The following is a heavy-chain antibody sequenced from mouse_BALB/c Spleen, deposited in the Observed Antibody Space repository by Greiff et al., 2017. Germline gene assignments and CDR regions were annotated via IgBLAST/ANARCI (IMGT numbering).Heavy chain of an antibody. Sequence: EVQLQQSGPSLVKPSQTLSLTCSVTGDSITSGYWNWIRKFPGNKLEYMGYISYSGSTYYNPSLKSRISITRDTSKNQYYLQLNSVTTEDTATYYCAYYGSSYPYYFDYWGQGTTLTVSS. CDR1: GDSITSGY. V-gene: IGHV3-8*02. J-gene: IGHJ2*01. CDR3: AYYGSSYPYYFDY. D-gene: IGHD1-1*01. CDR2: ISYSGST.